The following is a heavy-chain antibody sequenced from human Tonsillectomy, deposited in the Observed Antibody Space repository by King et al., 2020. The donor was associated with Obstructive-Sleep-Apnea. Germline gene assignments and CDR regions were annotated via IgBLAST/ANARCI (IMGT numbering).Heavy chain of an antibody. J-gene: IGHJ4*02. D-gene: IGHD6-6*01. CDR3: ARPAYSTSWGGLDY. CDR1: GYSFTSYW. CDR2: IYPGDSDT. Sequence: QLVQSGAEVKKPGESLKISCKGSGYSFTSYWIGWLRQMPGKGLVCMGIIYPGDSDTRYSPSFQGHVTISADKSITTAYLQWSRLKAPDTAMYYCARPAYSTSWGGLDYWGQGTLVTVSS. V-gene: IGHV5-51*01.